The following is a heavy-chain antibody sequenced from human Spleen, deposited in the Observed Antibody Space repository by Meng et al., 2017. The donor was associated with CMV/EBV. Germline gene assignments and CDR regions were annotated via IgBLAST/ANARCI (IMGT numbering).Heavy chain of an antibody. D-gene: IGHD3-22*01. CDR3: ARDFYEYDDSGYYDDTFDI. V-gene: IGHV1-69*05. CDR1: GGTFISYA. Sequence: SVKVSCKASGGTFISYAITWVRQAPGQGLEWMGGIIPIFGTANYAQKFQGRVTITTDKFKTTAYMDLSSLRSEDTAVYYCARDFYEYDDSGYYDDTFDIWGQGTMVTVSS. CDR2: IIPIFGTA. J-gene: IGHJ3*02.